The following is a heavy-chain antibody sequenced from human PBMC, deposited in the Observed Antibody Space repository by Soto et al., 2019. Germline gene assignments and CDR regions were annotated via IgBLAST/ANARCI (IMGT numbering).Heavy chain of an antibody. CDR2: INPNSGGT. J-gene: IGHJ6*02. Sequence: ASVKVSCKASGYTFTGYYMHWVRQAPGQGLEWMGWINPNSGGTNYAQKFQGWVTMTRDTSISTAYMELSRLRSDDTAVYYCARVGDCSGGSCYGGYYYGMDVWGQGTRVTVSS. CDR1: GYTFTGYY. CDR3: ARVGDCSGGSCYGGYYYGMDV. D-gene: IGHD2-15*01. V-gene: IGHV1-2*04.